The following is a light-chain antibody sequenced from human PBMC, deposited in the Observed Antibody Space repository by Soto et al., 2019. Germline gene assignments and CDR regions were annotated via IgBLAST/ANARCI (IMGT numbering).Light chain of an antibody. Sequence: IVLTQSPATLSLSPGEIVTLSCRASQSVSNSLAWYQQKPGQPPRLLIYDVSNRATGIPARFSGSGSGTEFTLTISSLQSEDFAVYYCLHYNNGPRFGQGTKVDIK. CDR2: DVS. CDR3: LHYNNGPR. V-gene: IGKV3-11*01. CDR1: QSVSNS. J-gene: IGKJ1*01.